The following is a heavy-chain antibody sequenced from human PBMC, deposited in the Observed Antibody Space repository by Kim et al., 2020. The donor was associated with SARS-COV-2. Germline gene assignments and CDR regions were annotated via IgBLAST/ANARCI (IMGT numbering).Heavy chain of an antibody. D-gene: IGHD3-16*01. Sequence: ASVKVSCKTSGYTFTTYYMHWVRQAPGQGLEWMGWINPNSGGTNDAQKFQGRVTMTRDTSISTAYMELNRLTSDDTAVYYCATEGDEDAYDLWGQGTRVTVPS. CDR3: ATEGDEDAYDL. J-gene: IGHJ3*01. CDR1: GYTFTTYY. V-gene: IGHV1-2*02. CDR2: INPNSGGT.